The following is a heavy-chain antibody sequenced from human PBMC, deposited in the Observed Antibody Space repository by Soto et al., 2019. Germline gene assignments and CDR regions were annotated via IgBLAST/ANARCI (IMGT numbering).Heavy chain of an antibody. J-gene: IGHJ4*02. CDR1: VCTFSSYW. Sequence: VGSLRLSCASSVCTFSSYWMHWVRESPGRGLVWVSRINSAGSSTNYADSVKGRFTISRDNAKNTQCLQMNSLRADDTAVYYCARAHYSSARYYLDALGQGILVTVS. D-gene: IGHD3-22*01. V-gene: IGHV3-74*01. CDR3: ARAHYSSARYYLDA. CDR2: INSAGSST.